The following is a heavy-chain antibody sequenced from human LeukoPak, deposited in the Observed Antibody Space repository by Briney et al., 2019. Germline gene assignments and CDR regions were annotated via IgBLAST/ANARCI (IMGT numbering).Heavy chain of an antibody. J-gene: IGHJ6*03. CDR1: GSTFTGYY. Sequence: ASVKVSCKAAGSTFTGYYLHRVRQAPAPGQEWVGWINPNSGGTNNAQKVQGRVTMTRDTSISTAYMELSRLRSEDTAVYYCARTDLLWFGKTEYYYYYMDVWGKGTTVTISS. D-gene: IGHD3-10*01. V-gene: IGHV1-2*02. CDR3: ARTDLLWFGKTEYYYYYMDV. CDR2: INPNSGGT.